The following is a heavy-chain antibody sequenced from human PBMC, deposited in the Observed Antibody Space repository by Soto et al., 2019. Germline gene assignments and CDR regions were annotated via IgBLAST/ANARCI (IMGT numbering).Heavy chain of an antibody. J-gene: IGHJ6*02. CDR3: ARIPASSLSYYYYYGMDV. CDR2: INHSGST. D-gene: IGHD6-6*01. Sequence: SETLSLTCAVYGGSFSGYYWSWIRQPPGKGLEWIGEINHSGSTNYNPSLKSRVTISVDTYKNQFSLKLSSMTAADKAVYYGARIPASSLSYYYYYGMDVWGQGSTVTVSS. V-gene: IGHV4-34*01. CDR1: GGSFSGYY.